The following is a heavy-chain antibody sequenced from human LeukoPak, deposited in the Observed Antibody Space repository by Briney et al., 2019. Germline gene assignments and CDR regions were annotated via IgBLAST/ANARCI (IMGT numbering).Heavy chain of an antibody. D-gene: IGHD3-16*02. J-gene: IGHJ4*02. CDR3: ARLRIMITFGGVIAPFDY. Sequence: PSETLSLTRAVYGGSFSGYYWSWIRQPPGKGLEWIGEINHSGSTNYNPSLKSRVTISVDTSKNQFSLKLSSVTAADTAVYYCARLRIMITFGGVIAPFDYWGQGTLVTVSS. CDR1: GGSFSGYY. V-gene: IGHV4-34*01. CDR2: INHSGST.